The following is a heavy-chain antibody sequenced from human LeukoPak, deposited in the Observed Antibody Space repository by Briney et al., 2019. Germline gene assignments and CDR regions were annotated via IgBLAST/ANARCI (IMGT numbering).Heavy chain of an antibody. D-gene: IGHD2/OR15-2a*01. V-gene: IGHV4-39*01. CDR1: GGSISSGSYY. J-gene: IGHJ3*02. Sequence: SETLSLTCTVSGGSISSGSYYWSWIRRPAGKGLEWIGSIYYSGSTYYNPPLKSRVTISVDTSKNQFSLKLSSVTAADTAVYYCARPFQTSNDAFDIWGQGTMVTVSS. CDR2: IYYSGST. CDR3: ARPFQTSNDAFDI.